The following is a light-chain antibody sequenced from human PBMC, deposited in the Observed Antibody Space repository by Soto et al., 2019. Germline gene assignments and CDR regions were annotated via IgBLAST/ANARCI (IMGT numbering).Light chain of an antibody. CDR3: QQYNNWART. CDR1: QSVSSD. V-gene: IGKV3-15*01. Sequence: EIVMTQSPATLSVSPGERATLSCRASQSVSSDLAWYHQKPGQAPRLLIYGASARATGIPARFSGSGSGTEFTLTINSLQSEDFAVYYCQQYNNWARTVGQGTKVEIK. CDR2: GAS. J-gene: IGKJ1*01.